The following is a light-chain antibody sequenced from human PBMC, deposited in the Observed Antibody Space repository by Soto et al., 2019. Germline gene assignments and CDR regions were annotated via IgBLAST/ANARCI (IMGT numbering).Light chain of an antibody. CDR1: SSDVGGYNY. CDR3: CSYAGSSYV. J-gene: IGLJ1*01. V-gene: IGLV2-11*01. Sequence: QSVLTQPRSVSGSPGQSVTISCTGTSSDVGGYNYVSWYQQHPGKDPKLMIYDVSKRPSGVPDRFSGSKSGNTASLTISGLQAEDEADYSCCSYAGSSYVFGTGTKLTVL. CDR2: DVS.